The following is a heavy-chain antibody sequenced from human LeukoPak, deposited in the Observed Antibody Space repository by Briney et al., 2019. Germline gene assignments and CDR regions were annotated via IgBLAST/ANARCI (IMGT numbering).Heavy chain of an antibody. CDR3: ARDYRKSNYYDSSGYLTDAFDI. Sequence: GVSVKVSCKASGYTFTSYGISWVRQAPGQGLEWMGWISAYNGNTNYAQKLQGRVTMTTDTSTSTAYMELRSLRSDDTAVYYCARDYRKSNYYDSSGYLTDAFDIWGQGTMVTVSS. D-gene: IGHD3-22*01. V-gene: IGHV1-18*01. CDR2: ISAYNGNT. CDR1: GYTFTSYG. J-gene: IGHJ3*02.